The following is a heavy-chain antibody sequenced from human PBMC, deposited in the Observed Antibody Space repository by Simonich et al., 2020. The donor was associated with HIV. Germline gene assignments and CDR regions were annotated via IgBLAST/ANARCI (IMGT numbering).Heavy chain of an antibody. CDR2: INHSGST. Sequence: QVQPQQWGAGLLKPSETLSLTCAVYGGSFSGYYWSWIRQPPGKGLEWIGEINHSGSTNHNPSLKSRVTISVDTSKNQFSLKLSSVTAADTAVYYCARGAEGATTQSYWGQGTLVTVSS. J-gene: IGHJ4*02. CDR1: GGSFSGYY. CDR3: ARGAEGATTQSY. D-gene: IGHD1-26*01. V-gene: IGHV4-34*01.